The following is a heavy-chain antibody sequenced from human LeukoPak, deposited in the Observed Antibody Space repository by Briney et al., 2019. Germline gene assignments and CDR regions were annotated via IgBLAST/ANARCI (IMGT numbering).Heavy chain of an antibody. CDR2: INHSGST. J-gene: IGHJ4*02. Sequence: SETLSLTCTVSGGSISSYYWSWIRQPPGKGLEWIGEINHSGSTNYNPSLKSRVTISVDTSKNQFSLKLSSVTAADTAVYYCARGGWRGYYGSGSYYNADFDYWGQGTLVTVSS. CDR1: GGSISSYY. D-gene: IGHD3-10*01. V-gene: IGHV4-34*01. CDR3: ARGGWRGYYGSGSYYNADFDY.